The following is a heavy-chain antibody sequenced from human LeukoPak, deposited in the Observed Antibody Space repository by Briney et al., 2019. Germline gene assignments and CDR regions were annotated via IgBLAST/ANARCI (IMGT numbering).Heavy chain of an antibody. V-gene: IGHV4-59*08. CDR3: ARRMAGTGYSSGLDY. CDR2: IYYSGST. Sequence: SETLSLTCTVSGGSISSYYWSWIRQPPGKGLEWIGYIYYSGSTNYNPSLKSRVTISVDTSKNQFSLKLSPVTAADTAVYYCARRMAGTGYSSGLDYWGQGTLVTVSS. CDR1: GGSISSYY. J-gene: IGHJ4*02. D-gene: IGHD6-19*01.